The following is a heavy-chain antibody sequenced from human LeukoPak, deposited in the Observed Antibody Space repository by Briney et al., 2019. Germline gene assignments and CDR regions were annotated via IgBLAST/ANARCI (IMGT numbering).Heavy chain of an antibody. CDR2: IKQDGSEK. Sequence: PGGSLRLSCAASGFTFSSYWMSWVRQAPGKGLEWVANIKQDGSEKYYVDSVKGRFTISRDNAKNSLYLQMNSLRAEDTAVYYCAGVGRLLWFGELCYFDYWGQGTLVTVSS. CDR3: AGVGRLLWFGELCYFDY. V-gene: IGHV3-7*01. D-gene: IGHD3-10*01. CDR1: GFTFSSYW. J-gene: IGHJ4*02.